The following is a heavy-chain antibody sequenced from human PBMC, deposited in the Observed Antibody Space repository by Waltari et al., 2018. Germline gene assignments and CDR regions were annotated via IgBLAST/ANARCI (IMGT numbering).Heavy chain of an antibody. J-gene: IGHJ4*02. CDR1: GFTFSSYG. D-gene: IGHD3-10*01. Sequence: QVQLVESGGGVVQPGRSVRLSCAASGFTFSSYGMHWVRQAPGKGLEWVAVIWYDGSNKYYADSVKGRFTISRDNSKNTLYLQMNSLRAEDTAMYYCAKAAGYYGSGSYPVDYWGQGTLVTVSS. CDR3: AKAAGYYGSGSYPVDY. V-gene: IGHV3-30*18. CDR2: IWYDGSNK.